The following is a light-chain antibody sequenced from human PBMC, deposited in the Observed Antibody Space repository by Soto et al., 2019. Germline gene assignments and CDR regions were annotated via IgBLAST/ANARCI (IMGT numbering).Light chain of an antibody. CDR3: QQYDNWPRT. J-gene: IGKJ1*01. V-gene: IGKV3-15*01. CDR2: SAS. CDR1: QSVSSN. Sequence: EIVMTQSPATLSVSPGESSTLPGRASQSVSSNLAWYQQKPGQAPRLLIYSASTRAIGIPARFSGSGSGTEFTLTISSLQSEDFAVYYCQQYDNWPRTVGQGTKVDIK.